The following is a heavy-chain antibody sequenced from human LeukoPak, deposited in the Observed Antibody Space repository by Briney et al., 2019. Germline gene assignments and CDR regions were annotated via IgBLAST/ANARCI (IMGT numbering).Heavy chain of an antibody. CDR1: GFTFSSYT. J-gene: IGHJ6*02. CDR3: VRGYSFGPYGMDV. V-gene: IGHV3-21*04. Sequence: GGSLRLSCAASGFTFSSYTMNWVRQAPGKGLEWVSSISSSSSYMYYADSVKGRFTISRDNSKNTLYLQMSSLRAEDTAVYFCVRGYSFGPYGMDVWGQGTTVTVSS. D-gene: IGHD2-15*01. CDR2: ISSSSSYM.